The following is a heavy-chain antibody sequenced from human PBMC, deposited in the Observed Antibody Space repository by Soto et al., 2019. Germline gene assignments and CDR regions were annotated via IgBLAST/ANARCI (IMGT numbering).Heavy chain of an antibody. J-gene: IGHJ4*02. CDR2: INHSGST. Sequence: SETLSLTCAVYGGSFSGYYWSWIRQPPGKGLEWIGEINHSGSTNYNPSLKSRVTISVDTSKNQFSLKLSSVTAADTAVYYCARGGPMVRETKFDYWGQGTLVTVSS. CDR1: GGSFSGYY. D-gene: IGHD3-10*01. V-gene: IGHV4-34*01. CDR3: ARGGPMVRETKFDY.